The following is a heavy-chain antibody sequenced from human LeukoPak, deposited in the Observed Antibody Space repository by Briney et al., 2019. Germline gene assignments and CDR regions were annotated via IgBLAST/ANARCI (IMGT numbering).Heavy chain of an antibody. CDR2: IYYSGST. CDR3: ARGYCSSTSCYLDY. CDR1: GGSISSYY. V-gene: IGHV4-59*01. J-gene: IGHJ4*02. Sequence: PSETLSLTCTVSGGSISSYYWSWIRQPPGKGLEWMGYIYYSGSTNYNPSLKSRVTISVDTSKNQFSLKLSSVTAADTAVYYCARGYCSSTSCYLDYWGQGTLVTVSS. D-gene: IGHD2-2*01.